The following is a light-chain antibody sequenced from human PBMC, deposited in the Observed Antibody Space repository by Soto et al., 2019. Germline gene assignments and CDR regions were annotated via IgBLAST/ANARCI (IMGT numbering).Light chain of an antibody. J-gene: IGKJ1*01. CDR2: GAS. V-gene: IGKV3-15*01. CDR1: QSVSSY. CDR3: QQYNNWPRT. Sequence: ETVLTQSPCTLSLSPGERATLSCRASQSVSSYLAWYQQKPGQAPRLLISGASTRATGIPARFSGSGSGTDFTLTINSLQSEDFAVYYCQQYNNWPRTFGQGTKVDIK.